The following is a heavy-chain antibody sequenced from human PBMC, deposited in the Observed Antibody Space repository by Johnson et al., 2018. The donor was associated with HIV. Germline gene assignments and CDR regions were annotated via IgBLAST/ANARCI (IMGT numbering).Heavy chain of an antibody. V-gene: IGHV3-66*03. CDR2: IYSGGST. J-gene: IGHJ3*02. CDR3: ARPPYSGSYYDAFDI. CDR1: GFTVSSNY. Sequence: EVQLMESGGGLIQPGGSLRLSCAASGFTVSSNYMSWVRQAPGKGLEWVSVIYSGGSTYYADSVKGRFTISRDNSKNTLYLQMNSLRAEDTAVYYCARPPYSGSYYDAFDIWGQGTMVTVSS. D-gene: IGHD1-26*01.